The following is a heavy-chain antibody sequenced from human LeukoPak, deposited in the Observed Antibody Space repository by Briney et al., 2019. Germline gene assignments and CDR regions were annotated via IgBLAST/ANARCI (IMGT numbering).Heavy chain of an antibody. J-gene: IGHJ4*02. V-gene: IGHV3-30*18. CDR1: GFTFSSYE. Sequence: GGSLRLSCAASGFTFSSYEMNWVRQAPGKGLEWVAIISYGGGSTSYPDSVKGRFTISRDNSKNTLYLQMSSLRTEDTAVYYCAKIEGSSSYYFDYWGQGTLVTVSS. CDR2: ISYGGGST. CDR3: AKIEGSSSYYFDY. D-gene: IGHD6-6*01.